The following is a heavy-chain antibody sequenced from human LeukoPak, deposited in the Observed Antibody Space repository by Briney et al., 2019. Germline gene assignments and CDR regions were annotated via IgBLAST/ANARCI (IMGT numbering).Heavy chain of an antibody. V-gene: IGHV3-30*18. J-gene: IGHJ6*02. Sequence: PGGSLRLSCAASGFTFSSYGMHWVRQAPGKGLEWVAVISYDGSNKYYADSVKGRFTISRDNSKNTLYLRMNSLRAEDTAVYYCAKDSVYCTNGVCPRGWYYYYGMDVWGQGTTVTVSS. CDR1: GFTFSSYG. CDR3: AKDSVYCTNGVCPRGWYYYYGMDV. CDR2: ISYDGSNK. D-gene: IGHD2-8*01.